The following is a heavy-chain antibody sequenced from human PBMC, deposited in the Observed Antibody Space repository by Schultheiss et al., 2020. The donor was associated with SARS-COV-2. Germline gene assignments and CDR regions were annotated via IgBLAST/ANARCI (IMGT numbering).Heavy chain of an antibody. V-gene: IGHV4-4*02. CDR2: IYHSGST. Sequence: SETLSLTCAVSGGSISSSNWWSWVRQPPGKGLEWIGEIYHSGSTNYNPSLKSRVTISVDTSKNQFSLKLSSVTAADTAVYYCARDRITMIVVPDAFDIWGQGTMVTVSS. CDR1: GGSISSSNW. J-gene: IGHJ3*02. D-gene: IGHD3-22*01. CDR3: ARDRITMIVVPDAFDI.